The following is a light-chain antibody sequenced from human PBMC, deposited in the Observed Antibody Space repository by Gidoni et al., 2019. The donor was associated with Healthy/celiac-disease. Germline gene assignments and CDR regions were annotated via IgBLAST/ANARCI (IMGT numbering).Light chain of an antibody. V-gene: IGKV3-15*01. Sequence: EIVMTQSPATLSVSPGVRATLSCRASQSVNSNLAWYQQKPGQAPRLLIYGASTRATCIPARFSGSGSGTEFTLTISSLQSEDFAVYYCQQYNNWPPNTFGQGTKVEIK. CDR3: QQYNNWPPNT. CDR1: QSVNSN. CDR2: GAS. J-gene: IGKJ1*01.